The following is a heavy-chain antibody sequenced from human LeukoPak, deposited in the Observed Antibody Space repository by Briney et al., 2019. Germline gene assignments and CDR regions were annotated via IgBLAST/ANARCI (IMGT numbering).Heavy chain of an antibody. Sequence: GGSLRLSCAASGFTLSSYAMHWVRQAPGKGLEYVSAISSNGGSTYYANSVKGRFTISRDNSKNTLYLQMGSLRAEDMAVYYCAREPRYLWSGPIDYWGQGTLVTVSS. D-gene: IGHD3-3*01. J-gene: IGHJ4*02. CDR2: ISSNGGST. CDR3: AREPRYLWSGPIDY. CDR1: GFTLSSYA. V-gene: IGHV3-64*01.